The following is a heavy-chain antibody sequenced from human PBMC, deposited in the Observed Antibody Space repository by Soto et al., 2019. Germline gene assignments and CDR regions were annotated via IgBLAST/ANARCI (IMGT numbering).Heavy chain of an antibody. J-gene: IGHJ5*02. D-gene: IGHD3-9*01. CDR2: ISSDGSNK. CDR3: ARTGETGYDWGWFDT. CDR1: GFPFSAYA. V-gene: IGHV3-30*03. Sequence: QVQLVESGGGVVQPGRSQRLSCAASGFPFSAYAMHWVRQAPGRGLEWLAVISSDGSNKHYADSVKGRFSISRDNYENTVYLQMNSLGTEDTAAYYCARTGETGYDWGWFDTWGQGTLVTVSS.